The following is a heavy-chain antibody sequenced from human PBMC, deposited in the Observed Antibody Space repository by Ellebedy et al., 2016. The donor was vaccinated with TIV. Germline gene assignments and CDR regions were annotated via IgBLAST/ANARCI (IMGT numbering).Heavy chain of an antibody. J-gene: IGHJ5*02. V-gene: IGHV3-23*01. CDR2: ISGSGDST. CDR1: GFTFSSYA. Sequence: PGGSLRLSCAGSGFTFSSYAMSWVRQAPGEGLEWVSAISGSGDSTYYADSVKGRFTISRDNSKRTLYLQMYSLRAEDTATYYCAKDSDVLRYFDWFSAWGQGTQVTVSS. D-gene: IGHD3-9*01. CDR3: AKDSDVLRYFDWFSA.